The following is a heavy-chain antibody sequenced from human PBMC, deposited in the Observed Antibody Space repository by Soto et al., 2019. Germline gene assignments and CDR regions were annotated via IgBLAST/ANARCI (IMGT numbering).Heavy chain of an antibody. Sequence: ERSLLVPWAASAFTFSSCAMNWVRQAPGKGLEWVSSISSSSSYIYYADSVKGRFTISRDNAKNSLYLQMNSLRAEDTAVYYFAIDSKVRRQPWFGELLSCFDPLGQET. V-gene: IGHV3-21*01. CDR2: ISSSSSYI. J-gene: IGHJ5*02. CDR1: AFTFSSCA. CDR3: AIDSKVRRQPWFGELLSCFDP. D-gene: IGHD3-10*01.